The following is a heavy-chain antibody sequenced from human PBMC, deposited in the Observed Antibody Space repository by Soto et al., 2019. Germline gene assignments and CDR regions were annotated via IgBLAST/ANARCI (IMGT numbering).Heavy chain of an antibody. J-gene: IGHJ6*02. Sequence: QVQLVESGGGVVQPGRSLRLSCAASGFTFNTYGMHWVRQSPGKGLEWVAVISYDGSNKYYADSVKGRLTISRDNSKNPLYLQMHSLRAEDTAVYYCAKGQHCSSTSCYFYYYGMDVWGQGTTVAVSS. V-gene: IGHV3-30*18. CDR2: ISYDGSNK. CDR3: AKGQHCSSTSCYFYYYGMDV. CDR1: GFTFNTYG. D-gene: IGHD2-2*01.